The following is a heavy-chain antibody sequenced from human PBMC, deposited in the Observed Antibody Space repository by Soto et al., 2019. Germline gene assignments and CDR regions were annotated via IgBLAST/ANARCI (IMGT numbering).Heavy chain of an antibody. J-gene: IGHJ4*02. V-gene: IGHV1-8*01. CDR2: MNPISGDT. CDR3: ARASRKWGFDL. CDR1: GYTFTNYD. Sequence: QVQLVQSGAEVKKPGASVKVSCKASGYTFTNYDINWVRQTTGQGLEWMGWMNPISGDTGYAQKFQGRVTMTTNTAINTAYIELSSLAFEDTAIYSCARASRKWGFDLWGQGTLVIVSS. D-gene: IGHD1-26*01.